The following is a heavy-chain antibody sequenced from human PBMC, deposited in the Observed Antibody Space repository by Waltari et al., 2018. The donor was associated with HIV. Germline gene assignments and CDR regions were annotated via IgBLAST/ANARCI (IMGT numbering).Heavy chain of an antibody. V-gene: IGHV3-7*01. Sequence: LVESGGGLVQPGGSLRLSCAASGFVFSDYWMSWVRQIPGKGREWVANGKGDGSGENYEDSVKGRFTVSRNNNEKTVFLQMNALGVDDTGIYYCTKGTTGDNWGQGSLVIVS. CDR1: GFVFSDYW. CDR3: TKGTTGDN. J-gene: IGHJ4*02. CDR2: GKGDGSGE. D-gene: IGHD3-10*01.